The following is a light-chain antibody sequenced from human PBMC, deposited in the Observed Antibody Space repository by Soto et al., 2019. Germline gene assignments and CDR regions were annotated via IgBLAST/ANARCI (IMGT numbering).Light chain of an antibody. V-gene: IGKV1-39*01. CDR2: AAS. CDR3: QQSDSTPYT. Sequence: DIQMTQSPSSLSASVGDRVTINCRASQSSSTFLNWYQQKPGQAPKVLISAASTLQSGVRSRFCGRGSGTDFTLSISNLQPDDFATYYCQQSDSTPYTFGQGTTLETK. J-gene: IGKJ2*01. CDR1: QSSSTF.